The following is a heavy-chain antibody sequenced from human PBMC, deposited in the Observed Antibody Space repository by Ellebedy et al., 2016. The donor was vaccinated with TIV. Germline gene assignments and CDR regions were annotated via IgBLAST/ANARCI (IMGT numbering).Heavy chain of an antibody. CDR1: GFTFSSYW. CDR3: ARGRAAAAFEPYYFDY. V-gene: IGHV3-7*03. D-gene: IGHD6-13*01. CDR2: IKQDGSEK. Sequence: GESLKISCAASGFTFSSYWMSWVRQAPGKGLEWVANIKQDGSEKYYVDSVKGRFTISRDNAKNSLYLQMNSLRAEDTAVYYCARGRAAAAFEPYYFDYWGQGTLVTVSS. J-gene: IGHJ4*02.